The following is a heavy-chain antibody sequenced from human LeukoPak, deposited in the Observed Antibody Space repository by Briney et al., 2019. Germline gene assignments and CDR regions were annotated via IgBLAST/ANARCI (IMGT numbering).Heavy chain of an antibody. D-gene: IGHD5-18*01. Sequence: QPGGSLRLSCAASGFTVSSNYMNWVRQAPGKGLEWVSMIYPNGNTFYTDSVKGRFTISRDDSKSTLDLQMSSLRAEDTAVYYCARRGHGYGSPFDYWGQGTLVTVSS. CDR1: GFTVSSNY. CDR3: ARRGHGYGSPFDY. J-gene: IGHJ4*02. V-gene: IGHV3-66*04. CDR2: IYPNGNT.